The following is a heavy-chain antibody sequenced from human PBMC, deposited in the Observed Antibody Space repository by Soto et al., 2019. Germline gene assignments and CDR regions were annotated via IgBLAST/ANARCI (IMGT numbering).Heavy chain of an antibody. D-gene: IGHD1-20*01. CDR1: GGSISSGGYS. CDR3: ARDLGSITGTSGWFDP. Sequence: SETLSLTCAVSGGSISSGGYSWSWIRQPPGKGLEWIGYIYHSGSTYYNPSLKSRVTISVDRSKNQFSLKLSSVTAADTAVYYCARDLGSITGTSGWFDPWGQGTLVTVSS. CDR2: IYHSGST. J-gene: IGHJ5*02. V-gene: IGHV4-30-2*01.